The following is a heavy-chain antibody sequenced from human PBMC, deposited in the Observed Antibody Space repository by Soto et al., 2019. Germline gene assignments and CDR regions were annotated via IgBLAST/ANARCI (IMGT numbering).Heavy chain of an antibody. CDR3: ARHDSSGYYPYFDY. Sequence: PGGSLRISCAASGFTFSSYSMNWVRQAPGKGLEWVSYISSSSSTIYYADSVKSRITINPDTSKNQFSLQLNSVTPEDTAVYYCARHDSSGYYPYFDYWGQGTLVTVSS. D-gene: IGHD3-22*01. CDR1: GFTFSSYS. J-gene: IGHJ4*02. CDR2: ISSSSSTI. V-gene: IGHV3-48*01.